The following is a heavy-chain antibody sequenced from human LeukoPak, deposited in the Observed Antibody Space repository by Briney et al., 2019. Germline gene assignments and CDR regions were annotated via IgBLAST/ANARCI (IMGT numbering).Heavy chain of an antibody. J-gene: IGHJ4*02. V-gene: IGHV4-59*01. D-gene: IGHD3-22*01. Sequence: ASETLSLTCTVSGGSISSYYWSWIRQPPGKGLEWIGYIHYSGSTIYNPSLKSRVTISVDTSKNQLSLKLSSVTAADTAVYYCARSRWLLMWGQGTLVTVSS. CDR3: ARSRWLLM. CDR1: GGSISSYY. CDR2: IHYSGST.